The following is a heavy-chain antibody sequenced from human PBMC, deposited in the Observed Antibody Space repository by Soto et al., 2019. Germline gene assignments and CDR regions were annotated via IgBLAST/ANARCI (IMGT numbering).Heavy chain of an antibody. CDR3: AKVKPSSSRRGGWFDP. D-gene: IGHD6-13*01. J-gene: IGHJ5*02. CDR1: GFTFSSYA. Sequence: GGSLRLSCAASGFTFSSYAMSWVRQAPGKGLEWVSSSRGGGGSTNYADSVKGRFTISRDNSKNTLYLQMNSLRAEDTAVYYCAKVKPSSSRRGGWFDPWGQGTLVTVSS. CDR2: SRGGGGST. V-gene: IGHV3-23*01.